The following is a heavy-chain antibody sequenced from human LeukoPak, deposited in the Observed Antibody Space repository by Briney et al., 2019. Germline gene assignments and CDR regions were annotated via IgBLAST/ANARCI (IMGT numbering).Heavy chain of an antibody. D-gene: IGHD6-25*01. CDR2: INYSGST. CDR1: GGSISSSSYY. J-gene: IGHJ4*01. Sequence: PSETLSLTCTVSGGSISSSSYYWGWIRQPPGKGLEWIESINYSGSTYYNPSLKSRVTISIDTSKNQVSLKMSSVTAADTAVYYCARSGGYGLIDYWGQGTLVTVSS. CDR3: ARSGGYGLIDY. V-gene: IGHV4-39*01.